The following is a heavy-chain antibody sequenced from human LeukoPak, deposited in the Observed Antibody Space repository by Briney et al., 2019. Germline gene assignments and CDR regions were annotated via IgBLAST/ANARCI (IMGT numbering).Heavy chain of an antibody. CDR1: GLTFSRYA. CDR2: ISGRGGSK. V-gene: IGHV3-23*01. J-gene: IGHJ6*03. D-gene: IGHD5-18*01. Sequence: PGRSLRLSCAASGLTFSRYAMSWVRQAPGKGLEWVSAISGRGGSKFYADSAKGRFNNHRDNSKNTLYLQMNSLRAEDTAVYYCAKDSVDTAMVPTNYYYYYYMDVWGKGTTVTVSS. CDR3: AKDSVDTAMVPTNYYYYYYMDV.